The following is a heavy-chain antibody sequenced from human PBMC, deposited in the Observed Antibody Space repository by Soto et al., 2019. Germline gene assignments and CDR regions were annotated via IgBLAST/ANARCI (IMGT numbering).Heavy chain of an antibody. V-gene: IGHV3-23*01. CDR1: GFSFSRYA. CDR3: AKDDVAGDGLWLVSD. D-gene: IGHD2-15*01. CDR2: ITGSGGTI. Sequence: DVHLLESGGGLVQPGGSLRLSCAASGFSFSRYAMIWVRQAPGKGQEWVLGITGSGGTIEYAASVKGRFTISRDNSKNTVDLRMNSLRVEDTAMYYCAKDDVAGDGLWLVSDWGQGSLVTVS. J-gene: IGHJ1*01.